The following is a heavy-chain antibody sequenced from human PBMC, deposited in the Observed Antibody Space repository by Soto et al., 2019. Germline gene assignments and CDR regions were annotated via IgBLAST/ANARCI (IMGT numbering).Heavy chain of an antibody. V-gene: IGHV3-64*01. Sequence: GGSLRLACAASGFTFSSYAMHWVRQAPGKGLEYVSAISSNGGSTYYANSVKGRFTISRDNSKNTLYLQMGSLRAEDMAVYYCARQWLDSYYFDYWGQGTLVTVSS. CDR1: GFTFSSYA. CDR2: ISSNGGST. D-gene: IGHD6-19*01. CDR3: ARQWLDSYYFDY. J-gene: IGHJ4*02.